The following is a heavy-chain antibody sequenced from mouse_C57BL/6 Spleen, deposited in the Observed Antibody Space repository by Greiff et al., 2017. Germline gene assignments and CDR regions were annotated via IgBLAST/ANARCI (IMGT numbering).Heavy chain of an antibody. V-gene: IGHV1-64*01. CDR2: IHPNSGST. CDR1: GYTFTSYW. Sequence: VQLQQPGAELVKPGASVKLSCKASGYTFTSYWMHWVKQRPGQGLEWIGMIHPNSGSTNYNEKFKSKATLTVDKSSSTAYMQLSSLTSEDSAVYYCARDYDYDGTWFAYWGQGTLVTVSA. D-gene: IGHD2-4*01. J-gene: IGHJ3*01. CDR3: ARDYDYDGTWFAY.